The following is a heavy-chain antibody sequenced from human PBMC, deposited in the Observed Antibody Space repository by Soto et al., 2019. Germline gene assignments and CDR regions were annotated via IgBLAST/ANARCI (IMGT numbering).Heavy chain of an antibody. Sequence: GGSLRVSWAASGFTFSSYGMRWVRQAPGKGLEWVAVISYDGSNKYYADSVKGRFTISRDNSKNTLYLQMNSLRAEDTAVYYCAIMNPNLGLDYWGQGTLVTVSS. CDR2: ISYDGSNK. J-gene: IGHJ4*02. V-gene: IGHV3-30*03. CDR1: GFTFSSYG. D-gene: IGHD7-27*01. CDR3: AIMNPNLGLDY.